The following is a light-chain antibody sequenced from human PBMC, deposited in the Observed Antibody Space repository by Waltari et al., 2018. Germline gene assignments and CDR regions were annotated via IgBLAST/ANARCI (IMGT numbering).Light chain of an antibody. CDR3: QHYVSLPVT. J-gene: IGKJ1*01. CDR1: QSVSRA. CDR2: GAS. Sequence: EIVLTQSPGTLSLSPGERATLSCRASQSVSRALAWYQQHTGQAPRLLIYGASNRATGIPDRFSGSGSGTDFSLIISRLEPEDFAVYYCQHYVSLPVTFGQGTKVEIK. V-gene: IGKV3-20*01.